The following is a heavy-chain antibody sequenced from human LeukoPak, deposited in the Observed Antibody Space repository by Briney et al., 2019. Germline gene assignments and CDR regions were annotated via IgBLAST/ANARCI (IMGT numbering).Heavy chain of an antibody. CDR1: GFSFSDYY. V-gene: IGHV4-34*01. CDR2: ISHSGSS. J-gene: IGHJ6*04. D-gene: IGHD6-19*01. Sequence: PAETLSLTCAVYGFSFSDYYWSWIRQPPGKGLEWIGEISHSGSSNYNPSLKSRVTISVDTSKNQFSLKLSSVTAADTAVYYCARSTGRGGWYKQSYGMDVWGKGTTVTVSS. CDR3: ARSTGRGGWYKQSYGMDV.